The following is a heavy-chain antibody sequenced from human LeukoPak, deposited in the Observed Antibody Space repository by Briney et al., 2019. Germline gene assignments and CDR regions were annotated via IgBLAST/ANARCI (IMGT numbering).Heavy chain of an antibody. CDR2: FDPEDGET. J-gene: IGHJ4*02. CDR1: GYTLTELS. V-gene: IGHV1-24*01. Sequence: GASVKVSCKVSGYTLTELSMHWVRQAPGKGLEWMGGFDPEDGETIYAQKFQGRVTMTEDTSTDTAYMELSSLRSEDTAVYYCATGDPSSSWYVWVFDYWGQGTLVTVSS. D-gene: IGHD6-13*01. CDR3: ATGDPSSSWYVWVFDY.